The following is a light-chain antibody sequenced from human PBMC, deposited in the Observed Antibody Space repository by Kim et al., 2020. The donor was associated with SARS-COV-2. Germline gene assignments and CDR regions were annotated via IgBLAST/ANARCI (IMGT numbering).Light chain of an antibody. J-gene: IGLJ3*02. CDR3: QTWGTGIRV. V-gene: IGLV4-69*01. Sequence: ASVKLTCTLSSGHGSYAIAWHQQRPEKGPRYLMKLNSDGSHSKGDGIPDRFSGSSSGAERYLTISSLQSEDEADYYCQTWGTGIRVFGGGTQLTVL. CDR1: SGHGSYA. CDR2: LNSDGSH.